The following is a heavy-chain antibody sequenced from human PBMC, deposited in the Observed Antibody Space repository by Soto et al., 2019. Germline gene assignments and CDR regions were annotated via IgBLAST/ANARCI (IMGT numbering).Heavy chain of an antibody. V-gene: IGHV3-33*01. CDR1: GFTFSSYG. CDR3: ARDTFLPGSADDAIDI. CDR2: IWYDGSNK. Sequence: PGGSLRLSCAASGFTFSSYGMHWVRQAPGKGLEWVAVIWYDGSNKYYADSVKGRFTISRDNSKNTLYLQMNSLRAEDTAVYYCARDTFLPGSADDAIDIWGQETMLTVSS. J-gene: IGHJ3*02. D-gene: IGHD1-26*01.